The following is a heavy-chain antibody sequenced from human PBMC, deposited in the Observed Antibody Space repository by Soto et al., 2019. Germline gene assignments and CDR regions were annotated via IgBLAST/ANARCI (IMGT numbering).Heavy chain of an antibody. Sequence: QVQLVQSGAEVKKPGASVKVSCKASGYTFTSYGISWVRQAPGQGLEWMGWISAYNGNTNYAQKFQGRVTITADESTSTAYMELSSLRSEDTAVYYCARDIVVVPAATSGWFDPWGQGTLVTVSS. CDR1: GYTFTSYG. CDR2: ISAYNGNT. CDR3: ARDIVVVPAATSGWFDP. V-gene: IGHV1-18*04. J-gene: IGHJ5*02. D-gene: IGHD2-2*01.